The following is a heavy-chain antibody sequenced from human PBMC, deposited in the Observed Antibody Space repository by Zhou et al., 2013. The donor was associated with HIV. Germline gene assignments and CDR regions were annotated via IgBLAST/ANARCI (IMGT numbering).Heavy chain of an antibody. Sequence: QVQLVQSGADVKKPGASVSVSCKASGYTFFNHYIYWARQAPGQGLEWMGGIIPIFDTTNYAQKFQGRVTITADTSTDTAYMELSSLRSEDTAVYYCARSQFEWEPKDYFDFWGQGTLVAVSS. V-gene: IGHV1-69*06. CDR3: ARSQFEWEPKDYFDF. CDR2: IIPIFDTT. CDR1: GYTFFNHY. J-gene: IGHJ4*02. D-gene: IGHD1-26*01.